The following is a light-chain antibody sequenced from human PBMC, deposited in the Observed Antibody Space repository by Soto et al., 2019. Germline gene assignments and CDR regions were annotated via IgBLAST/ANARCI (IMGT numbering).Light chain of an antibody. V-gene: IGKV1-5*01. CDR3: QQYHSPWT. CDR1: HSISNW. J-gene: IGKJ1*01. CDR2: DAS. Sequence: DIQMTQSPSTLSASVGDRVTITCRASHSISNWLAWYQQRPGKAPKLLSYDASSLESGVPSRFSGSGSGTEFTLTINSLQPDDFATYYCQQYHSPWTFGQGTKVEIK.